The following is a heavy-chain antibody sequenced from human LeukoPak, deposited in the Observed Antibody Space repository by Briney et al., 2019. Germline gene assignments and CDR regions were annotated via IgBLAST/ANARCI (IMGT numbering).Heavy chain of an antibody. J-gene: IGHJ4*02. CDR3: ATDGQSSGWYGFDY. V-gene: IGHV3-21*01. Sequence: PGGYLRLSCAASGFKLSTYSMNWVRQAPGKGLEGFASITSPVGHIYYADSLKGRITISRDNAESSLYLQMNSLRAEDTAVYYCATDGQSSGWYGFDYWGQGTLVTVSS. CDR2: ITSPVGHI. CDR1: GFKLSTYS. D-gene: IGHD6-19*01.